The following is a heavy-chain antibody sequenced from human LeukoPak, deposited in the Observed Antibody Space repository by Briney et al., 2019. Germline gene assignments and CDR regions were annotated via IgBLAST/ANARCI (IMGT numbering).Heavy chain of an antibody. V-gene: IGHV3-7*01. CDR1: GFTFSNYW. D-gene: IGHD5-24*01. CDR3: ARDVEGSLDY. J-gene: IGHJ4*02. CDR2: IKQDESAK. Sequence: GGPLRLSCAASGFTFSNYWMAWVRQAPGKGPEWVANIKQDESAKQYVDSVKGRFTISRDNAKSSLYLQMNSLRVDDTAVYYCARDVEGSLDYWGQGTLVAVSS.